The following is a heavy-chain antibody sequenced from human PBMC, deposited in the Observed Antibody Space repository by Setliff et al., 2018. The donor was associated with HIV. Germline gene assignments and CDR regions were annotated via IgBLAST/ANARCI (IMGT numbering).Heavy chain of an antibody. CDR1: GGSFSGYY. J-gene: IGHJ4*02. D-gene: IGHD6-13*01. CDR2: VTHSGRT. Sequence: SETLSLTCAVYGGSFSGYYWSWIRQPPGKGLEWIGEVTHSGRTNYNPSLESRVTTSVDTSKKQFSLRLTSVTAADTAVYYCARESEAAADFWGQGTLVTVSS. V-gene: IGHV4-34*01. CDR3: ARESEAAADF.